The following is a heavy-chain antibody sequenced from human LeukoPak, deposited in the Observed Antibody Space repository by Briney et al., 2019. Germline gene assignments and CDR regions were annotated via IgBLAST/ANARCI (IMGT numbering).Heavy chain of an antibody. V-gene: IGHV4-4*07. CDR3: ARGRERVFGVVIAAFDI. J-gene: IGHJ3*02. Sequence: SETLSLTCTVSGGSTSSYYWSWIRQPAGKGLEWIGRIYTSGSTNYNPSLKSRVTMSVDTSKNQFSLKLSSVTAADTAVYYCARGRERVFGVVIAAFDIWGQGTMVTVSS. CDR2: IYTSGST. D-gene: IGHD3-3*01. CDR1: GGSTSSYY.